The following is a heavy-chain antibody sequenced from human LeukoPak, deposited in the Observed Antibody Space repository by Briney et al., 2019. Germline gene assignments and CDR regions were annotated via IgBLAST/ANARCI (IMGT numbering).Heavy chain of an antibody. V-gene: IGHV4-61*02. CDR2: IYTSGST. D-gene: IGHD3-10*01. Sequence: SETLSLTCTVSGGSISSGSYYWGWIRQPAGKGLEWIGRIYTSGSTNYNPSLKSRVTISVDTSKNQFSRKLSSVTAADTAVYYCARDPLWFGESHYYYYMDVWGKGTTVTVSS. J-gene: IGHJ6*03. CDR1: GGSISSGSYY. CDR3: ARDPLWFGESHYYYYMDV.